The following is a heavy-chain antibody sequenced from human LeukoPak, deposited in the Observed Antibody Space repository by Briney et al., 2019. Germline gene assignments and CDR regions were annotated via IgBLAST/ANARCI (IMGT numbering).Heavy chain of an antibody. CDR1: GYTFTGYY. CDR3: AREENYDSSGYRDFDY. V-gene: IGHV1-2*02. J-gene: IGHJ4*02. Sequence: ASVKVSCKASGYTFTGYYMHWARQAPGQGLEWMGWINPNSGGTNYAQKFQGRVTMTRDTSISTAYMELSRLRSDDTAVYYCAREENYDSSGYRDFDYWGQGTLVTVSS. D-gene: IGHD3-22*01. CDR2: INPNSGGT.